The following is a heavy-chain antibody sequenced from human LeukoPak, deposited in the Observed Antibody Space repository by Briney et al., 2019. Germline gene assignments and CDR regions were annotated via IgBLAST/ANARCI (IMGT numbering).Heavy chain of an antibody. CDR2: IYHSGST. J-gene: IGHJ4*02. D-gene: IGHD6-13*01. Sequence: PSETLPLTCAVSGGSISSTNWWSWVRQPPGKGLEWIGDIYHSGSTNYNPSLQSRVTISVDKSKNQFSLKLISVTAADTAVYYCANIAAAGPGTPFFNYWGQGTLVTVSS. V-gene: IGHV4-4*02. CDR3: ANIAAAGPGTPFFNY. CDR1: GGSISSTNW.